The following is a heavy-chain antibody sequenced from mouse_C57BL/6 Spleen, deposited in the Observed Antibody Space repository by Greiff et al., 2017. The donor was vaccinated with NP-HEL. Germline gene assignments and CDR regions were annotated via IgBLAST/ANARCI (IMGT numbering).Heavy chain of an antibody. CDR3: TRGPYYGKGYAMDY. V-gene: IGHV5-9-1*02. CDR1: GFTFSSYA. Sequence: EVMLVESGEGLVKPGGSLKLSCAASGFTFSSYAMSWVRQTPEKRLEWVAYISSGGDYIYYADTVKGRVTISRDNARNTLYLQMSSLKSEDTAMYYCTRGPYYGKGYAMDYWGQGTSVTVSS. J-gene: IGHJ4*01. D-gene: IGHD2-10*01. CDR2: ISSGGDYI.